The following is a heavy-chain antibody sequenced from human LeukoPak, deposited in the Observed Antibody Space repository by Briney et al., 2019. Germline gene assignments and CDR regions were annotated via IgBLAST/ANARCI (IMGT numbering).Heavy chain of an antibody. V-gene: IGHV3-43*02. J-gene: IGHJ4*02. CDR1: GFTFDDYA. CDR3: AKLAVTTQFDY. Sequence: PGGSLRLSCAASGFTFDDYAMHWVRQAPGKGLEWVSLISGDGGSTYYADSVKGRFTISRDNSKNTLYLQMNSLRTEDTAVYYCAKLAVTTQFDYWGQGTLVTVSS. CDR2: ISGDGGST. D-gene: IGHD4-11*01.